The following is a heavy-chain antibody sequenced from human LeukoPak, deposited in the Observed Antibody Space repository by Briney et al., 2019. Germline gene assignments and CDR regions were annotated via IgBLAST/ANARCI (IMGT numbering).Heavy chain of an antibody. CDR1: GFSFSNYA. V-gene: IGHV3-23*01. D-gene: IGHD5-18*01. CDR3: ARDTGWYFDL. J-gene: IGHJ2*01. CDR2: IGGSGAYT. Sequence: GGSLRLSCAASGFSFSNYAMNWVRQTPGRGLEWVAAIGGSGAYTNHADSVQGRLTISRDNSKNTLYLQMISLRAEDTAVYYCARDTGWYFDLWGRGTLVTVSP.